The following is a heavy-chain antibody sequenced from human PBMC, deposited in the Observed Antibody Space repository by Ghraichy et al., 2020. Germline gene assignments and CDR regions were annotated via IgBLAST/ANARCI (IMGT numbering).Heavy chain of an antibody. CDR3: AHGRDARKRRNDIPLFDAFDI. J-gene: IGHJ3*02. D-gene: IGHD1-14*01. CDR2: IYWDDDS. CDR1: GFSLSTSGVG. V-gene: IGHV2-5*02. Sequence: SGPTLVKPTQTLTLTCTFSGFSLSTSGVGVGWIRQPPGKALEWLAVIYWDDDSRHSPSLRNRLTITKDTSNNQVVLTMTNMDPVDTATYYCAHGRDARKRRNDIPLFDAFDIWGQGTMVTVSS.